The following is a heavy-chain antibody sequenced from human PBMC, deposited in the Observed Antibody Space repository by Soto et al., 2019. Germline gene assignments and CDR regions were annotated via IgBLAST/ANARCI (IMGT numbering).Heavy chain of an antibody. J-gene: IGHJ6*02. V-gene: IGHV3-23*01. CDR2: TGPSGSST. Sequence: EVQLLESGGGLVQPGGSLRLSCAASGFTFNSYAMSWVRQAPGRGLEWVSATGPSGSSTYYADSVKGRFTISRDNSKNTLFRQMNSLRVEDTAVYYCAKELHGVAGSASIDYGMDVWGQGTTVTVSS. D-gene: IGHD2-2*01. CDR3: AKELHGVAGSASIDYGMDV. CDR1: GFTFNSYA.